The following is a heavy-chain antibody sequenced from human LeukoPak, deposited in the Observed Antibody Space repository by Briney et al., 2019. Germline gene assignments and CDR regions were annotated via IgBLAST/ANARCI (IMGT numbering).Heavy chain of an antibody. D-gene: IGHD6-19*01. CDR3: ARLSTSVAGGDH. CDR2: IKKDGSEE. Sequence: GGSLRLSCTASGFSFSTSWMSWVRQTPGKGLEWVANIKKDGSEEYYVDSVKTRFTISRDNAKNSLYLQLNSLIVEDTAVYYCARLSTSVAGGDHWGQGTLVTVSS. J-gene: IGHJ4*02. CDR1: GFSFSTSW. V-gene: IGHV3-7*01.